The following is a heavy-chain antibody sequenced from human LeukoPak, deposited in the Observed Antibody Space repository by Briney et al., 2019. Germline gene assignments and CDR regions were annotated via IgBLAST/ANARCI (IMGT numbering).Heavy chain of an antibody. D-gene: IGHD4/OR15-4a*01. CDR2: INHSGST. Sequence: PSETLSLTCAVYGGSFSGYYWSWIRQPPGKGLEWIGEINHSGSTNYNPSLKSRVTISVDTSKNQFSLKLSSVTAADTAVYYCASDYRLSNDYWGQGTLVTVSS. CDR3: ASDYRLSNDY. V-gene: IGHV4-34*01. J-gene: IGHJ4*02. CDR1: GGSFSGYY.